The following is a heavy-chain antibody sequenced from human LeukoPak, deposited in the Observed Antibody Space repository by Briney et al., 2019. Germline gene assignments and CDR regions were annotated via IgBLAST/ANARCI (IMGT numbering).Heavy chain of an antibody. CDR1: GFTVSSNY. CDR3: ARESIAVARRTYGMDV. CDR2: IYSGGST. J-gene: IGHJ6*02. Sequence: GGSLRLSCAASGFTVSSNYMSWVRQAPGKGLEWVSVIYSGGSTYYADSVKGRFTISRDNSKNTLYLQMNSLRAEDTAVYYCARESIAVARRTYGMDVWGQGTTVTVSS. V-gene: IGHV3-66*01. D-gene: IGHD6-19*01.